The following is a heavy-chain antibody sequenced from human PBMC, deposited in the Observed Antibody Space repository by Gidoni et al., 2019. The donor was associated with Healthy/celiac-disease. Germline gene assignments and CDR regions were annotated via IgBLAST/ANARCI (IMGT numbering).Heavy chain of an antibody. Sequence: EVQLVASGGGLVQPGGSLRLSCAASGSPFSSYSMNWVRQAPGKGLEWVSYISSSSSTIYYADSVKGRFTISRDNAKNSLYLQMNSLRDEDTAVYYCAREGGYCSGGSCEYYYYYYMDVWGKGTTVTVSS. D-gene: IGHD2-15*01. CDR3: AREGGYCSGGSCEYYYYYYMDV. CDR1: GSPFSSYS. J-gene: IGHJ6*03. CDR2: ISSSSSTI. V-gene: IGHV3-48*02.